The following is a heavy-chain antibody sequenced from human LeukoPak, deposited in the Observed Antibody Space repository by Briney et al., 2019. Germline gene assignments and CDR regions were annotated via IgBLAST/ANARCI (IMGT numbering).Heavy chain of an antibody. Sequence: PSETLSLTCAVYGGSLRDYYWSWIRQPPGKGLEWIGEVDHSGNVNDNSSLKSRVTISLDTSKNQFSLKLSSVTAADTAVYYYARGRLEEGYCSSTSCFSSRWFDPWGQGTLVTVSS. V-gene: IGHV4-34*01. D-gene: IGHD2-2*01. CDR3: ARGRLEEGYCSSTSCFSSRWFDP. J-gene: IGHJ5*02. CDR2: VDHSGNV. CDR1: GGSLRDYY.